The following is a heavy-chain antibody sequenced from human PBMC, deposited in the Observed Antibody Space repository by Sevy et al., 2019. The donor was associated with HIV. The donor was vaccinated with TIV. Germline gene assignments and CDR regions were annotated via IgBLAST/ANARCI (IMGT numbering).Heavy chain of an antibody. CDR2: INPSGGST. CDR1: GYTFTSYY. Sequence: ASVKVSCKASGYTFTSYYMHWVRQAPGQGLEWMGIINPSGGSTSYAQKFQGRVTMTRDTSTSTVYMELSSLRSEDTAVYYCARDRNDFWSGYYHYYYYGMDVWGQGTTVTVSS. CDR3: ARDRNDFWSGYYHYYYYGMDV. D-gene: IGHD3-3*01. J-gene: IGHJ6*02. V-gene: IGHV1-46*03.